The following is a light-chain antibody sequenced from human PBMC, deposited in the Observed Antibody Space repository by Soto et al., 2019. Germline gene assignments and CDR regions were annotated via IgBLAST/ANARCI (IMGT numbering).Light chain of an antibody. V-gene: IGLV1-44*01. CDR2: SNN. CDR3: ASWDETLTCPV. J-gene: IGLJ2*01. Sequence: QSVLTQPPSASGTPGQRVTIACSGSTSNIGSRTVNWYQQLPGTAPKLLIYSNNHRPSGVPDRFSGSKSGTSASLAITGLRSEDEADYYCASWDETLTCPVFGGGTKLTVL. CDR1: TSNIGSRT.